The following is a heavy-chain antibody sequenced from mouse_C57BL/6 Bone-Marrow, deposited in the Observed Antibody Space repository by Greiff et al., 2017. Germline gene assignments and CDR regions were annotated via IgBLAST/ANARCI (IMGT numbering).Heavy chain of an antibody. CDR3: ASSYYYGSSYAMDY. J-gene: IGHJ4*01. D-gene: IGHD1-1*01. Sequence: QVQLKQPGAELVKPGASVKLSCKASGYTFTSYWMQWVKQRPGQGLEWIGEIDPSDSYTNYNQKFKGKATLTVDTSSSTAYMQLSSLTSEDSAVYYCASSYYYGSSYAMDYWGQGTSVTVSS. V-gene: IGHV1-50*01. CDR2: IDPSDSYT. CDR1: GYTFTSYW.